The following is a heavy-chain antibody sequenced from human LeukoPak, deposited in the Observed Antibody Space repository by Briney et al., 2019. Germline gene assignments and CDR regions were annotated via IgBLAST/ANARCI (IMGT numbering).Heavy chain of an antibody. D-gene: IGHD2-2*02. CDR1: GGTFSSYA. V-gene: IGHV1-69*05. CDR2: IIPIFGTA. J-gene: IGHJ6*03. CDR3: ARGRIVVVPAAIGSPYYYMDV. Sequence: SVKVSCKASGGTFSSYAISWVRQAPGQGLEWMGGIIPIFGTANYAQKFQGRVTITTDESTSTAYMELSSLRSEDTAVYYCARGRIVVVPAAIGSPYYYMDVWGKGTTVTVSS.